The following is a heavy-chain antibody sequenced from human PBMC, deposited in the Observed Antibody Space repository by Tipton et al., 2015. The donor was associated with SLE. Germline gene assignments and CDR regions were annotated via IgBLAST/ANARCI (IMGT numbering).Heavy chain of an antibody. Sequence: GLVKPSQTLSLTCAVSGESFNGCFWTWIRQPPGKGLEWIAEIIHSGVTNYNPSLRSRVTISVVTSKNQFSLKLSSVTAADTAVYYCASYSGSYYDAFDIWGQGTMVTVPS. CDR2: IIHSGVT. CDR1: GESFNGCF. V-gene: IGHV4-34*12. CDR3: ASYSGSYYDAFDI. J-gene: IGHJ3*02. D-gene: IGHD1-26*01.